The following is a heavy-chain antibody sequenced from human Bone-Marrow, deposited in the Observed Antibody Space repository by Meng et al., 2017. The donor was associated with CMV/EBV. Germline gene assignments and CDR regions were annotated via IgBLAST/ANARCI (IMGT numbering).Heavy chain of an antibody. Sequence: SVKVSCKSSGYTFTGYYMHWVRQAPGQGLEWMGGIIPILGIANYAQKFQGRVTITADKSTSTAYMELSSLRSEDTAVYYCARNWFGELDWFDPWGQGTLVTVSS. J-gene: IGHJ5*02. V-gene: IGHV1-69*10. CDR3: ARNWFGELDWFDP. D-gene: IGHD3-10*01. CDR1: GYTFTGYY. CDR2: IIPILGIA.